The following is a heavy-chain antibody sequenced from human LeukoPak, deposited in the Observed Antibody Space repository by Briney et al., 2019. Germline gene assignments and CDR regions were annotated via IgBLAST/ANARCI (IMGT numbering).Heavy chain of an antibody. V-gene: IGHV3-7*01. Sequence: GGSLRLSCAASGSTFSSYWMSWVRQAPGKGLEWVANIKQDGSEKYYVDSVKGRFTISRDNAKNSLYLQMNSLRAEDTAVYYCARDEGWLVPWGQGTLVTVSS. CDR2: IKQDGSEK. CDR1: GSTFSSYW. D-gene: IGHD6-19*01. CDR3: ARDEGWLVP. J-gene: IGHJ5*02.